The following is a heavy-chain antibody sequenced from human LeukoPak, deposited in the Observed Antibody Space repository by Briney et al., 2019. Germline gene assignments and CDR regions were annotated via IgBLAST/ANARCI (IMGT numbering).Heavy chain of an antibody. Sequence: SETLSLTCTVSGGSISSYYWSWIRQPAGKGLEWIGRIQTSGITNYNPSLKSRVTMSVDMSKNQFSLKLSSVTAADTAVYYCARDGGSFYPYFYYYYIDVWGKGTTVTVSS. CDR2: IQTSGIT. CDR3: ARDGGSFYPYFYYYYIDV. V-gene: IGHV4-4*07. CDR1: GGSISSYY. D-gene: IGHD1-26*01. J-gene: IGHJ6*03.